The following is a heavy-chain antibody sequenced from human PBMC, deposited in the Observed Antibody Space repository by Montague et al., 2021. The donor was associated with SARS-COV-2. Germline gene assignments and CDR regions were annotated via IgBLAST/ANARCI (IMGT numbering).Heavy chain of an antibody. Sequence: SLRLSCAASGFTFNNYWMNWVRQTPGKGLEWVAHIKQDGSEAYYMDSVKGRFTISRDNAKKSLHLQMNRLRDEDTAVYYCATLIYRYGAFDYWGQGTLVIVSS. V-gene: IGHV3-7*01. CDR3: ATLIYRYGAFDY. D-gene: IGHD4/OR15-4a*01. J-gene: IGHJ4*02. CDR2: IKQDGSEA. CDR1: GFTFNNYW.